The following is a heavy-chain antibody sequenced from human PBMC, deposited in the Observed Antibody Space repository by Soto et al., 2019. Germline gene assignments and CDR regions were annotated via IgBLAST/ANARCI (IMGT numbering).Heavy chain of an antibody. V-gene: IGHV4-31*11. Sequence: SETLSITCALSGAAIDHNAYSWTCIRQHPGKGLEFIGTNNNRADTYYYTSIKSRLTISLATSQNHFSLRLNAVTAADTAIYYCARGGSGWKALNWFDPWGQGIMVTVS. D-gene: IGHD6-19*01. J-gene: IGHJ5*02. CDR2: NNNRADT. CDR1: GAAIDHNAYS. CDR3: ARGGSGWKALNWFDP.